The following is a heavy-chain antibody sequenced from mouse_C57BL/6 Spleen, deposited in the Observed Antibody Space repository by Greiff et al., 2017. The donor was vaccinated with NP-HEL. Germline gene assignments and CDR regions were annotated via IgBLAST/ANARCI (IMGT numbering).Heavy chain of an antibody. CDR2: INYDGSST. J-gene: IGHJ4*01. CDR3: AREGTGPYAMDY. CDR1: GFTFSDYY. V-gene: IGHV5-16*01. D-gene: IGHD4-1*01. Sequence: EVQLVESEGGLVQPGSSMKLSCTASGFTFSDYYMAWVRQVPEKGLEWVANINYDGSSTYYLDSLKSRFIISRDNAKNILYLQMSSLKSEDTATYYCAREGTGPYAMDYWGQGTSVTVSS.